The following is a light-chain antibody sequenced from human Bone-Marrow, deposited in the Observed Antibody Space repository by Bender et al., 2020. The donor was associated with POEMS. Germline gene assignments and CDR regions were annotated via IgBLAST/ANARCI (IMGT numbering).Light chain of an antibody. Sequence: QSALTQPASVSGSPGQSITISCTGTSSDVGRFNLVSWYRHHPGKAPKLIIYEVSQWPSGVSNRFSGSKSGNTASLTISGLQAEDEADYYCCSYVGSSTWLFGGGTKLTIL. J-gene: IGLJ3*02. CDR3: CSYVGSSTWL. CDR1: SSDVGRFNL. V-gene: IGLV2-23*02. CDR2: EVS.